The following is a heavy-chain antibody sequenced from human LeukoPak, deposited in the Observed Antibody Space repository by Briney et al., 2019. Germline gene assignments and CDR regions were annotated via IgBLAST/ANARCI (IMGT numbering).Heavy chain of an antibody. J-gene: IGHJ4*02. V-gene: IGHV3-11*04. CDR3: AREPCSSTNCRIFDS. CDR2: ISISDTTI. CDR1: GFTFSDYY. Sequence: NAGGSLRLSCAASGFTFSDYYMSWIRQAPGKGLEWVSYISISDTTIYYADSVKGRFTISRDNAKNSLYLQMDSLRAEDTAVYYCAREPCSSTNCRIFDSWGQGTLVTVSS. D-gene: IGHD2-2*01.